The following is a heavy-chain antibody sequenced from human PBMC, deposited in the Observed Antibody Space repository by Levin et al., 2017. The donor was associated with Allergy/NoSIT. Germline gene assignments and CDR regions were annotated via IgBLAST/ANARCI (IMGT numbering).Heavy chain of an antibody. D-gene: IGHD1-26*01. CDR3: AKVLVGAIQGPDFDH. V-gene: IGHV3-23*01. CDR1: GFTFSSNA. J-gene: IGHJ4*02. Sequence: PGESLKISCAASGFTFSSNAMNWVRQAPGKGLEWVSAISGSGRVTHYADSVKGRFTISRDNSKNILYLELNSLRAEDTAIYYCAKVLVGAIQGPDFDHWGQGTLVTVSS. CDR2: ISGSGRVT.